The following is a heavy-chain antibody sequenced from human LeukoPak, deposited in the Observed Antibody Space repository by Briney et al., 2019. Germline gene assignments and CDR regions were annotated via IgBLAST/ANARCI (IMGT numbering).Heavy chain of an antibody. CDR1: GFTFSSYA. V-gene: IGHV3-23*01. Sequence: PGGSLRLSCAASGFTFSSYAISWVRQAPGKGLEWVSAISGSGGSTYYADSVKGRFTISRDNSKNTLYLQMNSLRAEDTAIYYCAGTTFRSSSFDYWGQGTLITVSS. CDR2: ISGSGGST. D-gene: IGHD4-17*01. CDR3: AGTTFRSSSFDY. J-gene: IGHJ4*02.